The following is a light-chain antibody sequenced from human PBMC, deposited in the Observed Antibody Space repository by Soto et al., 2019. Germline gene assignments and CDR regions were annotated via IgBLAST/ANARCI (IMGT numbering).Light chain of an antibody. Sequence: DIQMTQSHSTLSASVGDRVTITCRASQSISDSLAWYQQKPGKAPKLLIYEASNLKSGVPSRFSGSGSGTEYTLTISSLQPDDFASYYCQQYNGYWTFGQGTKVEIK. CDR1: QSISDS. CDR3: QQYNGYWT. CDR2: EAS. J-gene: IGKJ1*01. V-gene: IGKV1-5*03.